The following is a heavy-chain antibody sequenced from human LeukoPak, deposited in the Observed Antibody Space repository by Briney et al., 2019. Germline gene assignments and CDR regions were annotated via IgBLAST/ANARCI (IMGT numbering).Heavy chain of an antibody. V-gene: IGHV3-21*01. Sequence: GGSLRLSCAASGFTFSSYSMNWVRQAPGEGLEWVSSISSSSSYIYYADSVKGRFTISRDNAKNSLYLQMNSLRAEDTAVYYCARDPSTSPLRYNWFDPWGQGTLVTVSS. CDR2: ISSSSSYI. CDR1: GFTFSSYS. CDR3: ARDPSTSPLRYNWFDP. D-gene: IGHD2-2*01. J-gene: IGHJ5*02.